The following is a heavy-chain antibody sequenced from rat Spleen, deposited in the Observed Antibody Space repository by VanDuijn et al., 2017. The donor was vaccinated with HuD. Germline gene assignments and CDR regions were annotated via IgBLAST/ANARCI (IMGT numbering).Heavy chain of an antibody. CDR3: TRDIYGGYSELGYFAY. CDR1: GLSFSNYD. CDR2: ISSDGTST. V-gene: IGHV5-25*01. D-gene: IGHD1-11*01. J-gene: IGHJ3*01. Sequence: EVQLVESGGGLVQPGRSMKLSCAASGLSFSNYDMAWVRQAPTKGLEWVATISSDGTSTYYRDSVKGRFTISRDNAKSTLYLQMDSLRSEDTATYFCTRDIYGGYSELGYFAYWGQGTLVTVSS.